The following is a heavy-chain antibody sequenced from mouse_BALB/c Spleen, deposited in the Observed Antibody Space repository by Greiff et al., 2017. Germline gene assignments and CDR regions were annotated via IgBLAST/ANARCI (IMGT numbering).Heavy chain of an antibody. V-gene: IGHV5-4*02. CDR3: AREDDSYAMDY. D-gene: IGHD2-12*01. J-gene: IGHJ4*01. CDR1: GFTFSDYY. CDR2: ISDGGSYT. Sequence: EVHLVESGGGLVKPGGSLKLSCAASGFTFSDYYMYWVRQTPEKRLEWVATISDGGSYTYYPDSVKGRFTISRDNAKNNLYLQMSSLKSEDTAMYYCAREDDSYAMDYWGQGTSVTVSS.